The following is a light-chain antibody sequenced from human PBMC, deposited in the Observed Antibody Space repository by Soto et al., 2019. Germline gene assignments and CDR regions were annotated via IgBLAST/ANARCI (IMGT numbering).Light chain of an antibody. J-gene: IGLJ1*01. Sequence: SALTQPPSVSGSPGQSVTISCTGTSSDVGYYNRVSWYQQPPGTAPKLMIYEVTNRPSGVPDRFSASKSGNTASLTISGLQAEDEADYYCSSLTTSSTYVFGTGTKLTVL. CDR3: SSLTTSSTYV. CDR2: EVT. CDR1: SSDVGYYNR. V-gene: IGLV2-18*02.